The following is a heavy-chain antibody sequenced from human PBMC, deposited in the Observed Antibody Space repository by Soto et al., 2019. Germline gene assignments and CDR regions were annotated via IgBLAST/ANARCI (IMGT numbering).Heavy chain of an antibody. D-gene: IGHD6-19*01. Sequence: GALRLSCGASGFTFSNYYMSWIRQAPGKGLEWVSYISSTGRTIYYADSVKGRFTVSRDNAQNSLSLKLNSLRVEDTAVYYCARSYSSGWEFDYWGQGTQVTVSS. CDR1: GFTFSNYY. V-gene: IGHV3-11*01. CDR2: ISSTGRTI. J-gene: IGHJ4*02. CDR3: ARSYSSGWEFDY.